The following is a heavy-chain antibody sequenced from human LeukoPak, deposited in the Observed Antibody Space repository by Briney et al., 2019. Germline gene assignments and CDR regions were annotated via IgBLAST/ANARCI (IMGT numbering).Heavy chain of an antibody. Sequence: ASVKVSCKASGYTFTGYYMHWVRQAPGQGLEWMGRINPNSGGTNCAQKFQGRVTMTRDTSISTAYMELSRLRSDDTAVYYCARAGRAYDFWSGYHPDDAFDIWGQGTMVTVSS. CDR3: ARAGRAYDFWSGYHPDDAFDI. D-gene: IGHD3-3*01. V-gene: IGHV1-2*06. CDR1: GYTFTGYY. CDR2: INPNSGGT. J-gene: IGHJ3*02.